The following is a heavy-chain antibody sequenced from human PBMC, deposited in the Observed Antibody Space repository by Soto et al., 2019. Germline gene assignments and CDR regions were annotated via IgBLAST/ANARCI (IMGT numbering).Heavy chain of an antibody. Sequence: SQTLSLTCVISGDSVSSNSAGWNWIRQSPARGLEWLGRAYYKSKWNNDYALSVKSRITINRDTSKNQCSLHLYSVTSEDTAVYYCTGITWFRGMDVWGQGTLVTVSS. V-gene: IGHV6-1*01. J-gene: IGHJ6*02. CDR1: GDSVSSNSAG. CDR3: TGITWFRGMDV. D-gene: IGHD3-10*01. CDR2: AYYKSKWNN.